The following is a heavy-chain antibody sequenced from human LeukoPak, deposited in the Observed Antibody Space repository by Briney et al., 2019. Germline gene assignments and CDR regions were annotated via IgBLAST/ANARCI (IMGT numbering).Heavy chain of an antibody. CDR3: ARGGTIFGVVNWFDP. CDR1: GGSISSGDYY. Sequence: SETLSLTCTVSGGSISSGDYYWSWIRQPPGKGLEWIGYIYYSGSTYYNPSLKSRVTISVDTSKNQFSLKLSSVTAADTAVYYCARGGTIFGVVNWFDPWGQGTLVTVSS. V-gene: IGHV4-30-4*08. J-gene: IGHJ5*02. CDR2: IYYSGST. D-gene: IGHD3-3*01.